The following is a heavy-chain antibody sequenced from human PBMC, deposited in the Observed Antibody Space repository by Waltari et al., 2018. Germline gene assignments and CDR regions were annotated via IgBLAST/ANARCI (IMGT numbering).Heavy chain of an antibody. D-gene: IGHD3-3*01. V-gene: IGHV3-23*03. CDR2: VIYSGGTT. Sequence: EVQLLESGGGLVQPGGSLRLSCAASGFTFNNYAMSWVRQAPGEGLEWVSVIYSGGTTYYADSVKGRFTISRDNSKNTLYLQMNSLRPEDTAVYHCAKEDFGGVDHWGQGTLVTVSS. CDR3: AKEDFGGVDH. CDR1: GFTFNNYA. J-gene: IGHJ5*02.